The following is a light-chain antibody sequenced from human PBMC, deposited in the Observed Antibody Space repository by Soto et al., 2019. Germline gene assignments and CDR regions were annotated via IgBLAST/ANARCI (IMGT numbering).Light chain of an antibody. CDR1: QSVDTKY. CDR2: GTS. Sequence: EIVLTQSPGTLALSPGDTATLSCGTSQSVDTKYLAWYQQKPGQAPRLLIYGTSRRAPASPDRISGSGSGTDFTLTISRLEPEDFAVYYCQQYGTSPLTFGGGDQGGYQ. V-gene: IGKV3-20*01. J-gene: IGKJ4*01. CDR3: QQYGTSPLT.